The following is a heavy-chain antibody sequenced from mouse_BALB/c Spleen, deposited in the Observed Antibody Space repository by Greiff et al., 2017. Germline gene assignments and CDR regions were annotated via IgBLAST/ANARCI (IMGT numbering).Heavy chain of an antibody. CDR3: ARRYDYDAYYFDY. Sequence: EVQGVESGGGLVKPGGSLKLSCAASGFTFSSYAMSWVRQSPEKRLEWVAEISSGGSYTYYPDTVTGRFTISRDNAKNTLYLEMSSLRSEDTAMYYCARRYDYDAYYFDYWGQGTTLTVSS. CDR1: GFTFSSYA. CDR2: ISSGGSYT. D-gene: IGHD2-4*01. J-gene: IGHJ2*01. V-gene: IGHV5-9-4*01.